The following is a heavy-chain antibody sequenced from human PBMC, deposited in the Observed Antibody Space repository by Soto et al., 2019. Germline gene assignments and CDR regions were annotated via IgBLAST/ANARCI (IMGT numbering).Heavy chain of an antibody. CDR3: TRDPGSATAMRRYKYGMDV. Sequence: QVQLLQSGAEAKKPGSSVTVSCKVSGDTFRSYGISWVRQAPGQGLEWMGGIIPIFGTSHYAQKFQGRVTMTADKSTNTAYMQLNSLRFEDTAVYYCTRDPGSATAMRRYKYGMDVWGQGITITVSS. CDR1: GDTFRSYG. J-gene: IGHJ6*02. CDR2: IIPIFGTS. V-gene: IGHV1-69*06. D-gene: IGHD2-2*01.